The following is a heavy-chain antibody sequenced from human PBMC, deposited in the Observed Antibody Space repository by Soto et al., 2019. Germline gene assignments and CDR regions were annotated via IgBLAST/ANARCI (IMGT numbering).Heavy chain of an antibody. D-gene: IGHD1-26*01. CDR3: ARVRGNSGYDYYGMDV. Sequence: QVQLQESGPGLVKPSQTLSLTCTVSGGSISSGGYYWSWIRQHPGKGLEWIGYIYYSGSTYYNPSLKSRVTRSVDTSKNQFSLKLSSVTAADTAVYYCARVRGNSGYDYYGMDVWGQGTTVTVSS. V-gene: IGHV4-31*03. J-gene: IGHJ6*02. CDR1: GGSISSGGYY. CDR2: IYYSGST.